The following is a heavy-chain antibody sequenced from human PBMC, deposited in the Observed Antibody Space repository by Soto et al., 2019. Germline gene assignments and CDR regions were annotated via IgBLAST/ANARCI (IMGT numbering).Heavy chain of an antibody. V-gene: IGHV2-5*02. CDR1: GFSLTTNGVS. CDR3: AHRLPDYDFGYSYGLDV. J-gene: IGHJ6*02. D-gene: IGHD3-3*01. Sequence: ITLQESGPTLVKPTQTLTLTCTFSGFSLTTNGVSVGWIRQPPGKALEWLALISWDDRKRYSPSLKTRLTITDDTSKNQVVLAMTNMDAVDTATYYFAHRLPDYDFGYSYGLDVWGQGTTVTVSS. CDR2: ISWDDRK.